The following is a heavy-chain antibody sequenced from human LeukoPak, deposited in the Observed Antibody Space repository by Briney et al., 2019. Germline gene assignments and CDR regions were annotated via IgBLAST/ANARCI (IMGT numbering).Heavy chain of an antibody. CDR2: IYTDSTI. Sequence: GGSLRLSCVASGFTFSNYELSWVRQAPGKGLEWVSHIYTDSTIYQADSVKGRFTISRDNAKNSLYLQMNSLRAEDTAVYYCARASNSPFDYWGQGTLVTVSS. J-gene: IGHJ4*02. D-gene: IGHD2-21*01. V-gene: IGHV3-48*03. CDR1: GFTFSNYE. CDR3: ARASNSPFDY.